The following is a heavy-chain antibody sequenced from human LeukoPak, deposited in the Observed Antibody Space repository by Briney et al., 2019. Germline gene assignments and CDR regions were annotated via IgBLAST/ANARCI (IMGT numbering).Heavy chain of an antibody. J-gene: IGHJ4*02. CDR1: GYTFTSYY. Sequence: GASVKVSCKASGYTFTSYYMHWVRQAPGQGLEWMAIINPSGGSTSYAQKFQGRVTMTRDTSTSTVYMELSSLRSEDTAVYYCARFREYCSSTSCRGFDYWGQGTLVTVSS. V-gene: IGHV1-46*01. CDR3: ARFREYCSSTSCRGFDY. CDR2: INPSGGST. D-gene: IGHD2-2*01.